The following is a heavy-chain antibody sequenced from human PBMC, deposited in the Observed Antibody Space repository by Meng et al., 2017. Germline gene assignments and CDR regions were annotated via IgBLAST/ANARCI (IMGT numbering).Heavy chain of an antibody. D-gene: IGHD6-13*01. CDR1: GVTFSGSD. Sequence: GESLKISCAVSGVTFSGSDIHWVRQASGKGLEWVGRIETKPYNYATSYAASVRGRFTIPRDDSKSTAYLQMDSLKTEDTVVYYCTVEAAAGVGYYGMDVWGQGTTVTVSS. CDR2: IETKPYNYAT. V-gene: IGHV3-73*01. J-gene: IGHJ6*02. CDR3: TVEAAAGVGYYGMDV.